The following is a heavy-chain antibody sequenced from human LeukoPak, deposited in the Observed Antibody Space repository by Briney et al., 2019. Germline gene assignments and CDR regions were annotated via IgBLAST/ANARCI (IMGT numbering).Heavy chain of an antibody. J-gene: IGHJ2*01. CDR3: ARDRDSSGLRDFDL. CDR2: IYYSGNT. Sequence: PSETLPLTCTVSGGSISSYYWSWIRQPPGKGPEWIGYIYYSGNTNYNPSLKSRVSISIDTSKNQFSLQLSSVTAADTAVYYCARDRDSSGLRDFDLWGRGTLVTVSA. CDR1: GGSISSYY. V-gene: IGHV4-59*01. D-gene: IGHD3-22*01.